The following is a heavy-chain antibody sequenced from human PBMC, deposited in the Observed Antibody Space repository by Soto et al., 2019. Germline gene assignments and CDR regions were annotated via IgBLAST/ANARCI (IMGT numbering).Heavy chain of an antibody. J-gene: IGHJ6*02. V-gene: IGHV1-8*01. CDR1: GYTFTSYD. CDR2: MNPNSGNT. CDR3: ARPVNYGSGSGYYYYYGMDV. Sequence: QVQLVQSGAEVKKPGASVKVSCKASGYTFTSYDINWVRQATGQGLEWMGWMNPNSGNTGYAQKFQGRVTMTRNSSISTADMERGSLGSEATAVYYCARPVNYGSGSGYYYYYGMDVWGQGTTVTVSS. D-gene: IGHD3-10*01.